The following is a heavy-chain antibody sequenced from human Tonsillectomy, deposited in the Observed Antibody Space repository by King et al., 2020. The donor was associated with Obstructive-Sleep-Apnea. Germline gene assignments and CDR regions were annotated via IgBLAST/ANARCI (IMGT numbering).Heavy chain of an antibody. Sequence: VQLVESGAEVKKPGASVKVSCKASGYTFTTYYMHWVRQASGQGFEWMGWINPHSGGTNCAQKFQGWVTMTRETSISTADMELSRLTSDDTAVYYCETVRGWDIAAPTFNPFYYSGQGTLLTVSS. CDR3: ETVRGWDIAAPTFNPFYY. CDR1: GYTFTTYY. CDR2: INPHSGGT. V-gene: IGHV1-2*04. J-gene: IGHJ4*02. D-gene: IGHD5-12*01.